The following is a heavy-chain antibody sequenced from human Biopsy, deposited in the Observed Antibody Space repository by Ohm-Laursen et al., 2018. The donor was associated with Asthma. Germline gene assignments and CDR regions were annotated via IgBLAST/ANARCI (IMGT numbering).Heavy chain of an antibody. CDR2: IYYSGST. CDR1: YGSITSGGYY. Sequence: SQTLSLTRTVSYGSITSGGYYWTWIRQHPGKGLEWIGFIYYSGSTCYNPSLKSRVSISIDTSKNQFSLKLSSVTAADTAVYYCARAQDYYDSRGYYRSFDYWGQGTLVTVSS. CDR3: ARAQDYYDSRGYYRSFDY. V-gene: IGHV4-31*03. J-gene: IGHJ4*02. D-gene: IGHD3-22*01.